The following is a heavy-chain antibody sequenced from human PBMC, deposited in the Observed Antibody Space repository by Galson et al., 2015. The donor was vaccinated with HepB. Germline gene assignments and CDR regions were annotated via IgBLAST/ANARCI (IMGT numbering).Heavy chain of an antibody. CDR1: GFTFSSYS. CDR2: ISSSSSYI. V-gene: IGHV3-21*01. CDR3: ARAIVVPAAEVDY. D-gene: IGHD2-2*01. J-gene: IGHJ4*02. Sequence: SLRLSCAASGFTFSSYSMNWVRQAPGKGLEWVSSISSSSSYIYYADSVKGRFTISRDNAKNSLYLQMNSLRAEDTAVYYCARAIVVPAAEVDYWGQGTLVTVSS.